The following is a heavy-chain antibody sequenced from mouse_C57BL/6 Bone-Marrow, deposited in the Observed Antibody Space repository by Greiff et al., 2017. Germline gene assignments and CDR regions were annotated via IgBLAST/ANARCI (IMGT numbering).Heavy chain of an antibody. Sequence: QVQLQQPGAELVKPGASVKLSCKASGYTFTSYWMQWVKQRPGQGLEWIGEIDPSDSYTNYNQKFKGKATLTVDTSSSTAYMQLSSLTSEDSAVYYCARWVYYGSNSLNWYLDGWGTGTTVTVSS. J-gene: IGHJ1*03. V-gene: IGHV1-50*01. CDR3: ARWVYYGSNSLNWYLDG. CDR1: GYTFTSYW. D-gene: IGHD1-1*01. CDR2: IDPSDSYT.